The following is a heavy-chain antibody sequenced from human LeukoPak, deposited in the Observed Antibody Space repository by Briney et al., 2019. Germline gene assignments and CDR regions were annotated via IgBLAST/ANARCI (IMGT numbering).Heavy chain of an antibody. CDR1: GFTFSSYA. Sequence: PGGSLRLSCAPSGFTFSSYAMSWVRQAPGKGLEWVSAISGSGGSTYYADSVEGRFTISRDNSKNTLYLQMNSLRAEDTAVYYCAKVSRKIQLWLFDYWGQGTLVTVSS. CDR2: ISGSGGST. J-gene: IGHJ4*02. D-gene: IGHD5-18*01. V-gene: IGHV3-23*01. CDR3: AKVSRKIQLWLFDY.